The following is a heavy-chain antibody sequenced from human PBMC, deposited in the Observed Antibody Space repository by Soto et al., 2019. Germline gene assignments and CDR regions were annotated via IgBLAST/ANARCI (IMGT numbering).Heavy chain of an antibody. V-gene: IGHV3-23*01. D-gene: IGHD3-10*01. CDR1: GFTFSSYA. Sequence: PGGSLRLSCAASGFTFSSYAMSWVCQAPGKGLEWVSAISGSGGSTYYADSVKGRFTISRDNSKNTLYLQMNSLRAEDTAVYYCAKDAGYGSGSYGDYFDYWGQGTLVTVSS. J-gene: IGHJ4*02. CDR2: ISGSGGST. CDR3: AKDAGYGSGSYGDYFDY.